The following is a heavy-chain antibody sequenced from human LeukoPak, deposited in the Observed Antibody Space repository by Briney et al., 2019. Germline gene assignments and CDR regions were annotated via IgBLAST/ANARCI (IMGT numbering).Heavy chain of an antibody. Sequence: PGGSLRLSCAASGFTFSSYGMHWVRQAPGKGLGWVAVIWYDGSNKYYADSVKGQFTISRDNSKNTLYLQMNSLRAEDTAVYYCAKDRETYYYDSSGLDYWGQGTLVTVSS. CDR1: GFTFSSYG. CDR3: AKDRETYYYDSSGLDY. J-gene: IGHJ4*02. CDR2: IWYDGSNK. D-gene: IGHD3-22*01. V-gene: IGHV3-33*06.